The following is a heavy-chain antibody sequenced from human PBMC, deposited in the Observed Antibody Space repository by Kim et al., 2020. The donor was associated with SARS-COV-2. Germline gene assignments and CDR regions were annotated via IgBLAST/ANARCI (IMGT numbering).Heavy chain of an antibody. Sequence: GGSLRLSCAASGFTFDDYAMHWVRQAPGKGLEWVSLISGDGGSTYYADSVKGRFTISRDNSKNSLYLQMISLRTEDTALYYCAKDSVGPDYVWGSYRNFDYWGQGTLVTVSS. J-gene: IGHJ4*02. V-gene: IGHV3-43*02. CDR2: ISGDGGST. D-gene: IGHD3-16*02. CDR3: AKDSVGPDYVWGSYRNFDY. CDR1: GFTFDDYA.